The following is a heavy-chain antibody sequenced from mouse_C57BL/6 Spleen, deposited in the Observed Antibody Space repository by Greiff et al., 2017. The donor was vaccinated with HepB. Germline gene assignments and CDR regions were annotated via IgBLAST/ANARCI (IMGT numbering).Heavy chain of an antibody. D-gene: IGHD2-1*01. J-gene: IGHJ2*01. Sequence: EVKVEESGEGLVKPGGSLKLSCAASGFTFSSYAMSWVRQTPEKRLEWVAYISSGGDYIYYADTVKGRFTISRDNARNTLYLQMSSLKSEDTAMYYCTRADYGNYGGYFDDWGQGTTLTVSS. CDR1: GFTFSSYA. CDR3: TRADYGNYGGYFDD. V-gene: IGHV5-9-1*02. CDR2: ISSGGDYI.